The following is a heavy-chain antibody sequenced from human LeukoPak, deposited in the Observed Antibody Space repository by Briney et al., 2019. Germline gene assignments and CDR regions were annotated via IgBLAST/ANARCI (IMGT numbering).Heavy chain of an antibody. CDR2: IGKDGSWI. CDR3: AREFDFYATDQ. CDR1: GFSLSSYW. J-gene: IGHJ5*02. V-gene: IGHV3-7*01. Sequence: QPGGSLRLSCAAPGFSLSSYWMSWVRQAPGKGLEWVANIGKDGSWIHYVDSVEGRFTISRDNAKNSLYLPMNSLTSDDTAVYYCAREFDFYATDQWGQGTLVTVSS. D-gene: IGHD2/OR15-2a*01.